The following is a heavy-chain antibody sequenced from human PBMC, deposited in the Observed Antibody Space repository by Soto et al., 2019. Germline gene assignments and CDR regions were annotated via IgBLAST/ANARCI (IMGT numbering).Heavy chain of an antibody. CDR1: GFTFRSYW. CDR3: ARVYYEFRSVYCDY. CDR2: IKQDGSVK. D-gene: IGHD3-22*01. Sequence: EVQLVESGGGLVQPGGSLRLSCAGSGFTFRSYWMSWVRQAPGKGLEWVASIKQDGSVKNYVDSVKGRFTISRDNSKDSLYLQRNSLRAEDTAVYYCARVYYEFRSVYCDYWGQGTLVTVSS. J-gene: IGHJ4*02. V-gene: IGHV3-7*05.